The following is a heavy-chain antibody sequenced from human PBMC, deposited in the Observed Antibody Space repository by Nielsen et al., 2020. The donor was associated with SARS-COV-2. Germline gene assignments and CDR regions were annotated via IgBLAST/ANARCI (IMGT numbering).Heavy chain of an antibody. V-gene: IGHV4-39*02. CDR2: IYYSGST. D-gene: IGHD6-19*01. Sequence: SETLSLTCTVSGGSISSSSYYWGGIRQPPGKGLEWMGSIYYSGSTYYNPSLKSRVTISVETSKNQFSLKLSSVTAADTAVYYCAREKAGYYGMDVWGQGTTVTVSS. J-gene: IGHJ6*02. CDR3: AREKAGYYGMDV. CDR1: GGSISSSSYY.